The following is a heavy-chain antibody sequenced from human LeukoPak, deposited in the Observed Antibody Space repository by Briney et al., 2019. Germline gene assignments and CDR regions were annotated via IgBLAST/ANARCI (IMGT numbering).Heavy chain of an antibody. CDR2: TRNKVNGYTT. Sequence: GGSLRLSCEASGFIFTDHYMDWVRQALGKGLEWVGRTRNKVNGYTTEYAASVKGRFTISRDDSKSSLYLQMNSLKVEDTAIYYCAGVAETSWSSHHFDYWGQGTLVTVSS. J-gene: IGHJ4*02. D-gene: IGHD2-2*01. V-gene: IGHV3-72*01. CDR3: AGVAETSWSSHHFDY. CDR1: GFIFTDHY.